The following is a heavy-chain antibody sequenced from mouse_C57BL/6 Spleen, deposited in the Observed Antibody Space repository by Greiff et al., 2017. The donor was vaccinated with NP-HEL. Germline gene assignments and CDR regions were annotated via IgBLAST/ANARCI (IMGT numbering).Heavy chain of an antibody. CDR3: ARGRAYYYGSSSFDY. J-gene: IGHJ2*01. CDR2: ISYSGST. V-gene: IGHV3-1*01. CDR1: GYSITSGYD. Sequence: EVNLVESGPGMVKPSQSLSLTCTVTGYSITSGYDWHWIRHFPGNKLEWMGYISYSGSTNYNPSLKSRISITHDTSKNHFFLKLNSVTTEDTATYYCARGRAYYYGSSSFDYWGQGTTLTVSS. D-gene: IGHD1-1*01.